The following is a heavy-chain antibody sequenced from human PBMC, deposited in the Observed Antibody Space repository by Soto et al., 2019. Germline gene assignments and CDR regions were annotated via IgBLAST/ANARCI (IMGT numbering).Heavy chain of an antibody. CDR3: VRGDDIVVVPAAEGYYYYYGMDV. CDR2: IIPIFGTA. Sequence: WASVKVSCKASGGTFSSYAISWVRQAPGQGLEWMGGIIPIFGTANYARKFQGRVTITADESTSTAYMELSSLRSEDTAVYYCVRGDDIVVVPAAEGYYYYYGMDVWGQGTTVTVSS. CDR1: GGTFSSYA. V-gene: IGHV1-69*13. D-gene: IGHD2-2*01. J-gene: IGHJ6*02.